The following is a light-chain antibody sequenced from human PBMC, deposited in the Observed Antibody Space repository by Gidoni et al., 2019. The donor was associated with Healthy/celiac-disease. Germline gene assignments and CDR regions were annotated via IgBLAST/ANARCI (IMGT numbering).Light chain of an antibody. CDR1: QSVLYSANNKNY. CDR2: WAS. V-gene: IGKV4-1*01. J-gene: IGKJ3*01. Sequence: DIVMTQSPDSLDVSLGERATINCKSSQSVLYSANNKNYLAWYKQKPGQPPKLLIYWASTRESGVPDRFSGSGSGTDVTLTISSLQAEDGAVYYCQQYYSTPFXFXPGTKVDIK. CDR3: QQYYSTPFX.